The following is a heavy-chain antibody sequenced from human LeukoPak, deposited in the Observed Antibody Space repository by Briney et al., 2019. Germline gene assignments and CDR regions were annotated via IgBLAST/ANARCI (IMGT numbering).Heavy chain of an antibody. V-gene: IGHV3-23*01. CDR1: GFTFSSYA. J-gene: IGHJ6*02. CDR2: ISGSGGST. D-gene: IGHD3-10*01. Sequence: GGSLRLSCAASGFTFSSYAMSWVRQAPGKGLEWVSAISGSGGSTYYADSVKGRFTISRDNSKNTLYLQMNSLRAEDTAVYYCAKDLGGSGSYYTNYYYYGMDVWGQGTTVTVSS. CDR3: AKDLGGSGSYYTNYYYYGMDV.